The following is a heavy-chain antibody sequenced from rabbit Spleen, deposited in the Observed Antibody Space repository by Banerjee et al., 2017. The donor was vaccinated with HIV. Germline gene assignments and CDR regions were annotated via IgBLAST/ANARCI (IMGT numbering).Heavy chain of an antibody. D-gene: IGHD6-1*01. V-gene: IGHV1S45*01. J-gene: IGHJ3*01. CDR2: INAITGKA. Sequence: QEQLVESGGGLVKPEGSLKLSCTASGFSFSNKAVMCWVRQAPGKGLEWIACINAITGKAVYASWAKGRFTISKTSSTTVTLQMTSLTAADTATYFCARGIAYGFSGDAYPPYAMDLWGQGTLVTVS. CDR3: ARGIAYGFSGDAYPPYAMDL. CDR1: GFSFSNKAV.